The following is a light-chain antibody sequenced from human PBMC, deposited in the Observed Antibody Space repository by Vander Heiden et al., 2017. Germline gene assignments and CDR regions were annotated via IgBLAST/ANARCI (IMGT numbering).Light chain of an antibody. CDR3: QQTDSCAPWT. CDR1: PSISHF. J-gene: IGKJ1*01. Sequence: DIQITHSPSSLSASVGDRVTITRPARPSISHFFCSDNQKPREAPKLLLSAASRLQRAVPSRWSGSGSGTDVIFIISRRQPEEYAAYYCQQTDSCAPWTFGRGTKVEMK. CDR2: AAS. V-gene: IGKV1-39*01.